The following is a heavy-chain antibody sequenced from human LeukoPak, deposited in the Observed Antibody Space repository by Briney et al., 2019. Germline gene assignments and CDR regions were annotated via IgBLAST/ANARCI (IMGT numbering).Heavy chain of an antibody. J-gene: IGHJ6*03. V-gene: IGHV5-51*01. CDR1: GYSFTSYW. D-gene: IGHD6-25*01. CDR2: IYPGDSDT. Sequence: GASLQISCKGSGYSFTSYWIGWVRQVPGKGLEWMGIIYPGDSDTRYSPSFQGQVTISADKSISTAYLQWSSLKASDTAMYYCARVAAPVGGYYYYMDVWGKGTTVTISS. CDR3: ARVAAPVGGYYYYMDV.